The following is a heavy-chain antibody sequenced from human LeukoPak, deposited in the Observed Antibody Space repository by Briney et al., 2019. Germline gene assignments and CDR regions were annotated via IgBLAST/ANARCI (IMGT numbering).Heavy chain of an antibody. V-gene: IGHV3-23*01. J-gene: IGHJ4*02. Sequence: GGSLRLSCTASGFTFSSYSMTWVRQAPGKGLEWVSSLRATEGSTFYADSVKGRFTISRDDSQNTLYLQMNSLSAEDTAVYYCAKVETSGGANCYALDYWGQGTLVTVSS. CDR3: AKVETSGGANCYALDY. CDR1: GFTFSSYS. D-gene: IGHD2-2*01. CDR2: LRATEGST.